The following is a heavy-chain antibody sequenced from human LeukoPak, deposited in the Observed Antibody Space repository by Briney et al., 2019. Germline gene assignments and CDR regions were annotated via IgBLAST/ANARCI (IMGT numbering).Heavy chain of an antibody. CDR3: AKADNTNYYDSTGLDY. CDR2: ISYDGSNN. D-gene: IGHD3-22*01. V-gene: IGHV3-30*18. J-gene: IGHJ4*02. CDR1: GFTFSSYG. Sequence: GRSLRLSCAASGFTFSSYGMHWVRQAPGKGLEWVAVISYDGSNNYYADSVKGRFTISRDNSKNTLYLQMNSLRAEDTAVYYCAKADNTNYYDSTGLDYWGQGTLVTVSS.